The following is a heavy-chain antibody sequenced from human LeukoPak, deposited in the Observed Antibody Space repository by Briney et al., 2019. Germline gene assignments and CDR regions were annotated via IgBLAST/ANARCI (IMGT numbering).Heavy chain of an antibody. D-gene: IGHD1-26*01. CDR3: AREIVGAIDAFDI. J-gene: IGHJ3*02. V-gene: IGHV4-59*12. Sequence: SETLSLTCTVSGGSISSYYWSWIRQPPGKGLEWLGYIYYSGSTNYNPSLKSRVTISVDTSKNQFSLKLSSVTAADTAVYYCAREIVGAIDAFDIWGQGTMVTVSS. CDR1: GGSISSYY. CDR2: IYYSGST.